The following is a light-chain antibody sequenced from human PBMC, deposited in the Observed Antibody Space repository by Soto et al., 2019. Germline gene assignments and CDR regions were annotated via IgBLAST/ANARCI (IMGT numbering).Light chain of an antibody. CDR2: DAS. CDR1: QGISSY. CDR3: QQRSSWPIT. V-gene: IGKV3-11*01. J-gene: IGKJ5*01. Sequence: TQSPSSVSASVGDRVTITCRASQGISSYLAWYQQKPGQAPRLLIYDASNRATGIPARFSGSGSGTDFTLTISSLEPEDFAVYYCQQRSSWPITFGQGTRLEIK.